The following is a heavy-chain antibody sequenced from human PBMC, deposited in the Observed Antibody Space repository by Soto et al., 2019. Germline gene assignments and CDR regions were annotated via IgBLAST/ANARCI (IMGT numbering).Heavy chain of an antibody. V-gene: IGHV3-30-3*01. J-gene: IGHJ6*02. CDR1: EFTLRGYA. CDR2: ISYDGGKE. D-gene: IGHD1-26*01. Sequence: GGSLRLSCAASEFTLRGYAMHCVRQAPGGGLEWEALISYDGGKEYYTDSVKGRFTISRDNSKNTLYLRMDSLRTEDTAIYYCAREGDGRPSKDYYYGMDVWGQGTTVTVSS. CDR3: AREGDGRPSKDYYYGMDV.